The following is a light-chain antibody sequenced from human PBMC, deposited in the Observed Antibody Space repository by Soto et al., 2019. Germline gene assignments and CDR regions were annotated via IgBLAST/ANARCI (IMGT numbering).Light chain of an antibody. CDR1: QSISTW. Sequence: DIQMTQSPSTLSASIGDRVTITCRASQSISTWLAWYQQKPGKAPKLLIYRASNLENWVPSRFSGSGSETDFTLTISSLQHDEFAPYYCQRYNSCPWTCGQGPKVEVK. CDR2: RAS. J-gene: IGKJ1*01. CDR3: QRYNSCPWT. V-gene: IGKV1-5*03.